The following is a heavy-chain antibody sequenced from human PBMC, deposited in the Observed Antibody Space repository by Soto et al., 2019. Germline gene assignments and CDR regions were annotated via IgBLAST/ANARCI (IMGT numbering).Heavy chain of an antibody. Sequence: SETLSLTCTVSGGSISSSTYYWGWIRQPPGKGLEWIGSIYYSGSTYYNPSLKSRVSISADKSKNQFSLKLSSVTAADTAVYYFAPTHYYGSGRYSGDFDYWGQGTLVTVSS. D-gene: IGHD3-10*01. J-gene: IGHJ4*02. CDR3: APTHYYGSGRYSGDFDY. CDR1: GGSISSSTYY. CDR2: IYYSGST. V-gene: IGHV4-39*01.